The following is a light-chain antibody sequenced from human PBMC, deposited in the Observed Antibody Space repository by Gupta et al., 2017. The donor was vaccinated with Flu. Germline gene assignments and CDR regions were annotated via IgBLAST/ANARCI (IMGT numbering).Light chain of an antibody. Sequence: DIQMTKSPSSLSASVVDRVTITCRASQTINNYLNWYQQKPGRATKLLIYTTSSLQSGVPSTFSGSGSGTDFTLTISSLQPEDFATYYCQPSYSTPFTFGPGTKVDIK. CDR3: QPSYSTPFT. J-gene: IGKJ3*01. V-gene: IGKV1-39*01. CDR1: QTINNY. CDR2: TTS.